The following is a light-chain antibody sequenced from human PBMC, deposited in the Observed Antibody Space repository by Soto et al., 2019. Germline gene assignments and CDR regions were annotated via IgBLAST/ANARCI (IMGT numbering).Light chain of an antibody. J-gene: IGKJ1*01. CDR1: QSISSY. V-gene: IGKV1-39*01. Sequence: DIQMTQSPSSLSASVLDMVTITLLASQSISSYLNWYQQKPGKAPKLLIYAASSLQSGVPSRFSGSGSGTDFTLTISSLQPEDFATYYCQKSYSTPWTFGQGTKVDIK. CDR2: AAS. CDR3: QKSYSTPWT.